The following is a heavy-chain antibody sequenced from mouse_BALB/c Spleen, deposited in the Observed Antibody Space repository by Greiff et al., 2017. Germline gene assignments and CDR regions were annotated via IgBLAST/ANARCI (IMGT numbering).Heavy chain of an antibody. CDR1: GYTFTSYW. CDR2: INPSNGRT. Sequence: QVQLKQPGAELVKPGASVKLSCKASGYTFTSYWMHWVKQRPGQGLEWIGEINPSNGRTNYNEKFKSKGTLTVDKSSSTAYMQLSSLTSEDSAVYYCARALSSDDAMDYWGQGTSVTVSS. V-gene: IGHV1S81*02. J-gene: IGHJ4*01. D-gene: IGHD1-1*01. CDR3: ARALSSDDAMDY.